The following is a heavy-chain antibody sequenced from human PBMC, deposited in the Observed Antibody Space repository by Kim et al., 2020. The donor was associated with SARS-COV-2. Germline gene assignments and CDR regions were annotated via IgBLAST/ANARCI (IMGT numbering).Heavy chain of an antibody. Sequence: SETLSLTCAVSGVSMTSSNWWAWVRQPPGKGLEWIGEISHSGSTEYNPALRSRVTMSVGKSKNQFSLKLTSATAAVTAVYFCARAVSSAWTLRDWFDPWGQGTLVTVSS. J-gene: IGHJ5*02. CDR2: ISHSGST. CDR3: ARAVSSAWTLRDWFDP. V-gene: IGHV4-4*02. CDR1: GVSMTSSNW. D-gene: IGHD3-22*01.